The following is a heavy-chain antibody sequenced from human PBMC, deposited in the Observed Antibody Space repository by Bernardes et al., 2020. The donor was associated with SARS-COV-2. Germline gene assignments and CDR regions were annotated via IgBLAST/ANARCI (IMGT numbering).Heavy chain of an antibody. CDR2: IYTSGST. CDR3: ARVLLGYGDYEP. Sequence: SETLSLTFTVSGGSISSGSYYWSWIRQPAGKGLEWIGRIYTSGSTNYNPSLKSRVTISVDTSKNQFSLKLSSVTAADTAVYYCARVLLGYGDYEPWGQGTLVTVSS. J-gene: IGHJ5*02. D-gene: IGHD4-17*01. V-gene: IGHV4-61*02. CDR1: GGSISSGSYY.